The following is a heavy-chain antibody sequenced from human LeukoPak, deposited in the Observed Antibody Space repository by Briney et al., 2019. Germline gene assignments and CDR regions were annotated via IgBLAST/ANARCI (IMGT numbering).Heavy chain of an antibody. CDR2: IKQDGSEK. D-gene: IGHD3-3*01. CDR3: ARVSYDFWSGYYFDY. CDR1: GFTFSSYW. Sequence: GGSLRLSCAASGFTFSSYWMSGVRQAPGKGLEWVANIKQDGSEKYYVDSVKGRFTISRDNAKNSLYLQMNSLRAEDTAVYYCARVSYDFWSGYYFDYWGQGTLVTVSS. V-gene: IGHV3-7*01. J-gene: IGHJ4*02.